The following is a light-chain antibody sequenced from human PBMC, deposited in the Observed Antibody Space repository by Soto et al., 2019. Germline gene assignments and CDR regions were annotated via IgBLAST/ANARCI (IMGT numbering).Light chain of an antibody. CDR2: GAS. V-gene: IGKV3-11*01. J-gene: IGKJ5*01. CDR1: QRISSN. Sequence: EIVLTQSPATLSVSPGQRATLSCRASQRISSNLAWYQQKPGQAPRLLIYGASTRATGIPARFSGSGSGTDFTLTFSSLEPEDSAVYYCQQRHMWPITFGQGTRLEIK. CDR3: QQRHMWPIT.